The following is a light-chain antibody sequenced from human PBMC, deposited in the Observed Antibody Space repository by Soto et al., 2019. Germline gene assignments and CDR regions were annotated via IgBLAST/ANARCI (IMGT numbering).Light chain of an antibody. CDR2: AAS. J-gene: IGKJ1*01. CDR3: LQSHVTPLT. V-gene: IGKV1-39*01. CDR1: ESIRSH. Sequence: DLQMTQSPSSLSASMGDRVTITCRASESIRSHLNWYQQKPGKAPKLLVYAASTFQSGVPSRFSASGSGTDFPLTITRLQPPDFSTYSCLQSHVTPLTFGQGTQLEVK.